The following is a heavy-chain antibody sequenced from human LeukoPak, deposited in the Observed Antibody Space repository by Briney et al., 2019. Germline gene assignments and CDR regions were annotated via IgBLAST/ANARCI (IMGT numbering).Heavy chain of an antibody. D-gene: IGHD3-10*01. J-gene: IGHJ4*02. CDR2: INPNSGGT. Sequence: ASVKVSCKASGYTFTGHYMHWVRQAPGQGLEWMGWINPNSGGTNYAQKFQGRVTMTRDTSISTAYMELSRLRSDDTAVYYCARLGYGSGNSDYWGQGTLVTVSS. CDR1: GYTFTGHY. V-gene: IGHV1-2*02. CDR3: ARLGYGSGNSDY.